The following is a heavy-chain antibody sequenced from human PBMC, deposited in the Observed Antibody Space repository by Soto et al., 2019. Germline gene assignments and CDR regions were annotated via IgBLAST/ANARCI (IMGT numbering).Heavy chain of an antibody. CDR3: AHFDWFIDY. CDR1: GFTFSSYA. CDR2: ISGSGAST. D-gene: IGHD3-9*01. V-gene: IGHV3-23*01. J-gene: IGHJ4*02. Sequence: GGSLRLSCAASGFTFSSYAMSWVRQAPGKGLEWVSAISGSGASTYYADSVKGRFTISRDNSKNTLHLQMNSLRAEDTAVYYCAHFDWFIDYWGQGTLVTVSS.